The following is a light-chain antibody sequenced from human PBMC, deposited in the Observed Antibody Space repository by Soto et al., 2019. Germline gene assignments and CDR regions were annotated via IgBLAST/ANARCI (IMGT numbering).Light chain of an antibody. Sequence: EIVMTQSPGTLSVSPGERATLSCRASHSVSSNLAWYQQKPAQAPRLLIYGASTRATDIPARFSGSGSGTEFTLTISSLQSEDFAVYYCQQYDNWPPITFGQGTRLEIK. CDR2: GAS. J-gene: IGKJ5*01. V-gene: IGKV3-15*01. CDR3: QQYDNWPPIT. CDR1: HSVSSN.